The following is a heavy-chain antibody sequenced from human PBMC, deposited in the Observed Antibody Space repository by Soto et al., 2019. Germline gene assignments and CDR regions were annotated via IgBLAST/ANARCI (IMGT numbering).Heavy chain of an antibody. CDR2: IWYDGSNI. J-gene: IGHJ6*02. CDR1: GFTFSSYG. Sequence: QVQLVESGGGVVQPGRSLRLSCAASGFTFSSYGMHWVRQAPGKGLEWVAVIWYDGSNIYYADSVKGRFTISRDNSKNTLYLQMNSLRAEDTAVYYCARDLEQQLGDYYYYYGMDVWGQGTTVTVSS. V-gene: IGHV3-33*01. D-gene: IGHD6-13*01. CDR3: ARDLEQQLGDYYYYYGMDV.